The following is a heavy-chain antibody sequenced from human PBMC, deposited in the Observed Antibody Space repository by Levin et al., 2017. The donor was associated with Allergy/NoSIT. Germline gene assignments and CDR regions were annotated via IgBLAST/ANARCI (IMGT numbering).Heavy chain of an antibody. Sequence: GESLKISCKASGYNFANYWIAWVRQMPGKGLEWMGIIYPGDSDIRYSPSFQGLVTISVDKSISTAYLQWSSLKASDTAKYYCARQGGSLAGNYDSWGQGTLLTVSS. J-gene: IGHJ4*02. D-gene: IGHD6-19*01. CDR3: ARQGGSLAGNYDS. V-gene: IGHV5-51*01. CDR1: GYNFANYW. CDR2: IYPGDSDI.